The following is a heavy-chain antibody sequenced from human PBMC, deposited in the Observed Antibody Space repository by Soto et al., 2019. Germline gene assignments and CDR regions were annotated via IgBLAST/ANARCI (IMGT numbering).Heavy chain of an antibody. CDR1: GYSFTSYW. CDR2: IYPGDSDT. CDR3: ARSGVGAKFYNWFDP. Sequence: HGESLKISCKGSGYSFTSYWIGWVRQMPGKGLEWMGIIYPGDSDTRYSPSFQGQVTISADKSISTAYLQRSSLKASDTAMYYCARSGVGAKFYNWFDPWGQGTLVRVSS. V-gene: IGHV5-51*01. J-gene: IGHJ5*02. D-gene: IGHD1-26*01.